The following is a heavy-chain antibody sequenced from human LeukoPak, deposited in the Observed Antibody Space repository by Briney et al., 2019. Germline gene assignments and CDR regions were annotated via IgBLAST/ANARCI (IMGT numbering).Heavy chain of an antibody. D-gene: IGHD2-21*02. CDR3: ARGTYCGGDCNSLGANYYFDF. J-gene: IGHJ4*02. V-gene: IGHV1-8*01. CDR1: GYTFTSYD. CDR2: MNPNSGNT. Sequence: ASVKVSCKASGYTFTSYDINWVRQATGQGLEWMGWMNPNSGNTGYAQKFQGRVTMTRNTSISTAYMELSSLRSEDTAVYYCARGTYCGGDCNSLGANYYFDFWGQGSLVTVSS.